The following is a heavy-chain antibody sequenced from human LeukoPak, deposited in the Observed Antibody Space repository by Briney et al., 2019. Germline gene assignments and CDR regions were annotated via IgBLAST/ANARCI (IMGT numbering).Heavy chain of an antibody. CDR2: IKQDGSEK. CDR1: GFTFSSYW. CDR3: ARVGFYYDSSGYYYPYDAFDI. V-gene: IGHV3-7*04. D-gene: IGHD3-22*01. J-gene: IGHJ3*02. Sequence: GGSLRLSCAASGFTFSSYWMSWVRQAPGKGLEWVANIKQDGSEKYYVDSVKGRFTISRDNAKNSLNLQMNSLRAEDTAVYYCARVGFYYDSSGYYYPYDAFDIWGQGTMVTVSS.